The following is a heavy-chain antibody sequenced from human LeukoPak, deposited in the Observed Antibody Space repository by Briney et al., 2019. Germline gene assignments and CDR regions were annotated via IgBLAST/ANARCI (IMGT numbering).Heavy chain of an antibody. V-gene: IGHV1-24*01. J-gene: IGHJ5*02. Sequence: ASVKVSCKASGYTLTELSMHWVRQAPGKGLEWMGGFDPEDGETIYAQKFQGRVTMTEDTSTDTAYMELSSLRSEDTAVYYCATDQGYYDSSGYYRWFDPWGQGTLVTVSS. CDR3: ATDQGYYDSSGYYRWFDP. CDR2: FDPEDGET. D-gene: IGHD3-22*01. CDR1: GYTLTELS.